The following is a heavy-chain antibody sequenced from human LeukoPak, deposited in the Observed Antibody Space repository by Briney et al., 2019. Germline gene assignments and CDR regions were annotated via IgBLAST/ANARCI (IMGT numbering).Heavy chain of an antibody. CDR3: ARDCGYQCLFDY. CDR1: AYSFSNYG. Sequence: ASVKVSCKASAYSFSNYGISWVRQAPGQGLEWMGWISGYNGNTNYAQKFQGRVTMTTDTSTSTAYMELRSLRSDDTAVYYCARDCGYQCLFDYWGQGTLVTVSS. CDR2: ISGYNGNT. D-gene: IGHD5-12*01. J-gene: IGHJ4*02. V-gene: IGHV1-18*01.